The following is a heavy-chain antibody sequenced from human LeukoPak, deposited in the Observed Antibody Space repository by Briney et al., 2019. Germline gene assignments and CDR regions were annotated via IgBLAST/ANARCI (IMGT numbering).Heavy chain of an antibody. CDR3: ASKSSSYGDY. V-gene: IGHV1-2*06. Sequence: ASVNVSCKASGYTFTVYYMHWLRQATGQGLAWMGRINPNSGGTNYAQKFQGRVTMTRDTSISTAYMELSRLRSDDTAVYYCASKSSSYGDYWGQGTLVTVSS. J-gene: IGHJ4*02. CDR1: GYTFTVYY. CDR2: INPNSGGT. D-gene: IGHD6-6*01.